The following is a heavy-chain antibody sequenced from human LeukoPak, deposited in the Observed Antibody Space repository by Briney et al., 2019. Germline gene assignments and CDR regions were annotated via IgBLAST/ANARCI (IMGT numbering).Heavy chain of an antibody. J-gene: IGHJ4*02. V-gene: IGHV3-53*01. CDR1: GFTVSSNY. CDR3: ARVILWFGESLFDY. Sequence: GGSLRLSCAASGFTVSSNYMSWVRKAPGKGLEWVSVIYSGGSTYYADSVKGRFTISRDNSKNTLYLQMNSLRAEDTAVYYCARVILWFGESLFDYWGQGTLVTVSS. CDR2: IYSGGST. D-gene: IGHD3-10*01.